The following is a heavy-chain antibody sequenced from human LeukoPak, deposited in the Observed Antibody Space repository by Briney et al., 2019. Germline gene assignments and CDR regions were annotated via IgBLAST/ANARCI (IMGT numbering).Heavy chain of an antibody. CDR3: ARGSGGGSGFDFDY. J-gene: IGHJ4*02. D-gene: IGHD3-22*01. CDR1: GYTFTSYG. V-gene: IGHV1-18*01. Sequence: ASVKVSCKPSGYTFTSYGISWVRQAPGQGLEWMGWISAYNGNTNYAQKLQGRVTMTTDTTTSTAYKELRSLRSDDTAVYYCARGSGGGSGFDFDYWGQGTLVTVSS. CDR2: ISAYNGNT.